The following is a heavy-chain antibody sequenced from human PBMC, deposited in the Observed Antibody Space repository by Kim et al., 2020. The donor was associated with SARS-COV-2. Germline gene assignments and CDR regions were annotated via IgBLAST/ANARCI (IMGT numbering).Heavy chain of an antibody. CDR3: AISGGYSSSWFIGWFDP. Sequence: SVKVSCKASGGTFSSYTISWVRQAPGQGLEWMGRIIPILGIANYAQKFQGRVTITADKSTSTAYMELSSLRSEDTAVYYCAISGGYSSSWFIGWFDPWGQGTLVTVSS. CDR1: GGTFSSYT. CDR2: IIPILGIA. V-gene: IGHV1-69*02. D-gene: IGHD6-13*01. J-gene: IGHJ5*02.